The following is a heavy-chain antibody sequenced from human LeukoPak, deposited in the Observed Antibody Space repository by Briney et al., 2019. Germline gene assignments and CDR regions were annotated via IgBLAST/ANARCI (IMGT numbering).Heavy chain of an antibody. CDR1: GFTFSHYA. J-gene: IGHJ2*01. D-gene: IGHD3-10*01. Sequence: GGSLRLSCAASGFTFSHYALHWVRQAPGKGLEWVALIGHDGADKYYADSVKGRFLISRDNSKNMLFLQMNSLRAEDTAVYYCVRYYTRHSWYFDLWGRGTLVTVSS. V-gene: IGHV3-30*04. CDR3: VRYYTRHSWYFDL. CDR2: IGHDGADK.